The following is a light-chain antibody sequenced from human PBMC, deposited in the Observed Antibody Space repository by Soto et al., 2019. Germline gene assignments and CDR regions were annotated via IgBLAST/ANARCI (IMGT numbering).Light chain of an antibody. CDR2: SNN. CDR1: SSNIGSNT. CDR3: PAWDDSLNGYV. J-gene: IGLJ1*01. Sequence: QPVLTQPPSASGTPGQRVTISCSGSSSNIGSNTVNWYQQLPGPAPKLLIYSNNQRPSGVPDRFSGSKSGTSASLAISGLQSEDEAEYYCPAWDDSLNGYVFGTGIQLTVL. V-gene: IGLV1-44*01.